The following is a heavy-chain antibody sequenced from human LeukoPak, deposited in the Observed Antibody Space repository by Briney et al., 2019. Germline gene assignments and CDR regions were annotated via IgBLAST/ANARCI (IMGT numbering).Heavy chain of an antibody. CDR1: GGSFSGYY. J-gene: IGHJ4*02. D-gene: IGHD2-2*01. Sequence: PSETLSLTCAVYGGSFSGYYWSWIRQPPEKGLEWIGEINHSGSTNYNPSLKSRVTISVDTSKNQFSLKLSSVTAADTAVYYCPSGADIVVVPAGLYYSDYWGQGTLVTVSS. CDR2: INHSGST. V-gene: IGHV4-34*01. CDR3: PSGADIVVVPAGLYYSDY.